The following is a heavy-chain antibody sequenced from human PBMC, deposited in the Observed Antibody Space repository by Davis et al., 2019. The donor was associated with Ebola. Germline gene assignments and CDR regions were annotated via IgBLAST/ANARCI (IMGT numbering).Heavy chain of an antibody. CDR3: ARLLDYYDSSADY. J-gene: IGHJ4*02. V-gene: IGHV3-74*01. Sequence: GESLKISCAASAFTFSTYWMHWVRQAPGKGLVWVSRINSDGSSTSYADSVKGRFTISRDNAKNTLYLQMNSLGAEDTVMYYCARLLDYYDSSADYWGQGTLVTVSS. D-gene: IGHD3-22*01. CDR2: INSDGSST. CDR1: AFTFSTYW.